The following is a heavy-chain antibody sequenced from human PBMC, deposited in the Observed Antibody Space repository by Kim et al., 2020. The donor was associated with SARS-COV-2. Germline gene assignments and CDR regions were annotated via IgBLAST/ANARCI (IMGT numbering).Heavy chain of an antibody. Sequence: ASVKVSCKASGYTFTSYDINWVRQATGQGLEWMGWMNPNSGNTGYAQKFQGRVTMTRNTSISTAYMELSSLRSEDTAVYYCATSKLRYFDWFTMGRRSLWFDPWGQGTLVTVSS. CDR3: ATSKLRYFDWFTMGRRSLWFDP. CDR1: GYTFTSYD. J-gene: IGHJ5*02. D-gene: IGHD3-9*01. CDR2: MNPNSGNT. V-gene: IGHV1-8*01.